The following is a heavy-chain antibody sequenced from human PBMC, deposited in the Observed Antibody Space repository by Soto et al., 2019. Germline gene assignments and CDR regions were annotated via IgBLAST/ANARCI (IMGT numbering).Heavy chain of an antibody. CDR3: ARSYYKILTGYYT. J-gene: IGHJ4*02. CDR1: DGAFSGYS. Sequence: SETLSLTCVGSDGAFSGYSWGWVRQAPGKGLEWLGEINYRGDTTYNTSLRSRLTISGDTSKGQFSLSLTSVTAADTALYFCARSYYKILTGYYTWGQGTVVTVSS. CDR2: INYRGDT. D-gene: IGHD3-9*01. V-gene: IGHV4-34*01.